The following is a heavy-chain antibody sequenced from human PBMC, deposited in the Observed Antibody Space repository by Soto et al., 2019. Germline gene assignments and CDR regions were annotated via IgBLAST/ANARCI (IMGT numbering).Heavy chain of an antibody. J-gene: IGHJ3*02. CDR2: INPSGGST. Sequence: GASVKVSCKASGYTFTSYYMHWVRQAPGQGLEWMGIINPSGGSTSYAQKFQGRVTMTRDTSTSTVYMELSSLRSEDTAVYYCARVPNCSGGSCYVLDAFDIWGQGTMVTVSS. D-gene: IGHD2-15*01. V-gene: IGHV1-46*01. CDR3: ARVPNCSGGSCYVLDAFDI. CDR1: GYTFTSYY.